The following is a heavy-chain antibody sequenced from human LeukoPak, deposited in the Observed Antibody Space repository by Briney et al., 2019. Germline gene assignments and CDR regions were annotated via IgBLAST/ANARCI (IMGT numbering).Heavy chain of an antibody. CDR1: GFTFSIYE. Sequence: GGSLRLSCAASGFTFSIYEMNWVRQAPGKGLAWVSYISSIGTTIYYADSVKGRFTISRDNAKNSLYLQMNSLRDEDTAVYYCARDGDSSGYYAAFDIWGQGTMVTVSS. V-gene: IGHV3-48*03. D-gene: IGHD3-22*01. J-gene: IGHJ3*02. CDR2: ISSIGTTI. CDR3: ARDGDSSGYYAAFDI.